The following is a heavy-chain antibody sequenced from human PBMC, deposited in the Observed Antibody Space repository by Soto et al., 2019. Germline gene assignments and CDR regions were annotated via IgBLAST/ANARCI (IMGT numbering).Heavy chain of an antibody. CDR2: IYSGGNT. J-gene: IGHJ6*02. V-gene: IGHV3-66*01. Sequence: EVQLVESGGGLVQPGGSLRLSCAASGFTVSNNYMSWVRQAPGKGLEWVAVIYSGGNTYYADSVKGRFTISRDNSKNMLYLQMNNLRDEDTAVYYCARGASIAVVPASDVWGQGTTVTVSS. CDR3: ARGASIAVVPASDV. D-gene: IGHD2-2*01. CDR1: GFTVSNNY.